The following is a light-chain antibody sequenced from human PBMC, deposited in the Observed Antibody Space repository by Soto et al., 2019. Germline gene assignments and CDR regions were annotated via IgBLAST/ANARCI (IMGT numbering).Light chain of an antibody. CDR2: VGTGGIVG. J-gene: IGLJ3*02. V-gene: IGLV9-49*01. Sequence: QSVLTQPPSASASLGASVTLTCTLSSGHSNYKVDWYQQRPGKGPRFVMRVGTGGIVGSRGDGIPDRFSVLGSGLSRYLTITNIQEEDESEYHCGADHGSGSNFVSVFGGGTKLTVL. CDR1: SGHSNYK. CDR3: GADHGSGSNFVSV.